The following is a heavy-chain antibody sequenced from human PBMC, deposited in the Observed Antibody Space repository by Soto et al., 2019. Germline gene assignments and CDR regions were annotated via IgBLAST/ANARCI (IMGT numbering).Heavy chain of an antibody. V-gene: IGHV4-59*01. Sequence: LSLTCSVSGGSISGSYWSWIRQSPGKGLEWLGYVYYTGSTNYSPSLRSRVSISVDTSKNEFSLKLSSVTAADTAVYYCARERGYSYGSDYGMDVWGQGTTVTVSS. CDR1: GGSISGSY. D-gene: IGHD5-18*01. J-gene: IGHJ6*02. CDR3: ARERGYSYGSDYGMDV. CDR2: VYYTGST.